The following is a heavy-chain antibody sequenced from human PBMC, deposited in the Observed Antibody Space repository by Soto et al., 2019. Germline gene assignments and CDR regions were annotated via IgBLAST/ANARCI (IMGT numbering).Heavy chain of an antibody. CDR1: GYTFTSHA. Sequence: ASVKVSCKASGYTFTSHAMHWVRQAPGQRLEWMGWINAGNGNTKYSQKFQGWVTMTRDTSISTAYMELSRLRSDDTAVYYCARVGRDSSGYYRYYYGMDVWGQGTTVTVSS. J-gene: IGHJ6*02. V-gene: IGHV1-3*01. CDR2: INAGNGNT. D-gene: IGHD3-22*01. CDR3: ARVGRDSSGYYRYYYGMDV.